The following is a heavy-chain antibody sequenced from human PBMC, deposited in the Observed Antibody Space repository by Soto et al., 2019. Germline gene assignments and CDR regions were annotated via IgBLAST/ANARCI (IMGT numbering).Heavy chain of an antibody. J-gene: IGHJ6*02. CDR3: AGGGLRFLEWLSTIDYGMDV. Sequence: GGSLRLSCAASGFTFSSYEMNWVRQAPGKGLEWVSYISSSGSTIYYADSVKGRFTISRDNAKNSLYLQMNSLRAEDTAVYYCAGGGLRFLEWLSTIDYGMDVWGQGTTVTVSS. CDR1: GFTFSSYE. CDR2: ISSSGSTI. D-gene: IGHD3-3*01. V-gene: IGHV3-48*03.